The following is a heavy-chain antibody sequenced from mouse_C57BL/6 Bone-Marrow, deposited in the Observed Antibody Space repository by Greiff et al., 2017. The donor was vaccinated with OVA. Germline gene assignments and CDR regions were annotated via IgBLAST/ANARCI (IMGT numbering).Heavy chain of an antibody. D-gene: IGHD3-2*02. CDR3: AKTAQATRYAMDY. CDR1: GFNIKDYY. Sequence: EVKLVESGAELVKPGASVKLSCTASGFNIKDYYMHWVKQRTEQGLEWIGRIDPEDGETKYAPKFQGKATITADTSSNTAYLQLSSLTSEDTAVYYCAKTAQATRYAMDYWGQGTSVTVSS. CDR2: IDPEDGET. J-gene: IGHJ4*01. V-gene: IGHV14-2*01.